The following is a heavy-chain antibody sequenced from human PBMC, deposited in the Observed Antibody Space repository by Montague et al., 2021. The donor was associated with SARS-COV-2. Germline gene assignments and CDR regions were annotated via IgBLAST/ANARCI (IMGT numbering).Heavy chain of an antibody. CDR3: ARDDGSGSYYVSFDY. CDR2: ISYDGSNK. V-gene: IGHV3-30*04. CDR1: GLTFSSHA. J-gene: IGHJ4*02. Sequence: SLRLSCAASGLTFSSHAMHWVRQAPGKGLEWVAIISYDGSNKYYADPVKGRFTISRDNSKNTLYPQMNSLRAEDTAVYYCARDDGSGSYYVSFDYWGQGTLVTVSS. D-gene: IGHD3-10*01.